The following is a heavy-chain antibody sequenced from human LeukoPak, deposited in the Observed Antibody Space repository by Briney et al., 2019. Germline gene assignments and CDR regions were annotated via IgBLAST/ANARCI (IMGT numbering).Heavy chain of an antibody. V-gene: IGHV5-51*01. CDR1: GYSFTSYW. Sequence: GESLKISCKGSGYSFTSYWIGWVRQMPGKGLEWMGIIYPGDSDTRYSPSFQGQVTISADKSISTAYLRWSSLKASDTAMYYCARRSYYYDSSGYYAYFDYWGQGTLVTVSS. CDR2: IYPGDSDT. D-gene: IGHD3-22*01. CDR3: ARRSYYYDSSGYYAYFDY. J-gene: IGHJ4*02.